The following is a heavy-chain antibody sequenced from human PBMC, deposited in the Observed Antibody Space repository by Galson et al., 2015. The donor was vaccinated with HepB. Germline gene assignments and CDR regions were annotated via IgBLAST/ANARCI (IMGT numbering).Heavy chain of an antibody. CDR3: VRVGSSWYSYLDS. CDR2: IKQDGSEE. D-gene: IGHD6-13*01. CDR1: GFTFSTYW. Sequence: SLRLSCAASGFTFSTYWMTRVRQAPGKGLEWVANIKQDGSEENYVDSVKGRFTISRDNAKNSLFLQMNSLRAEDTAVYYCVRVGSSWYSYLDSWGQGTLVTVSS. J-gene: IGHJ4*02. V-gene: IGHV3-7*03.